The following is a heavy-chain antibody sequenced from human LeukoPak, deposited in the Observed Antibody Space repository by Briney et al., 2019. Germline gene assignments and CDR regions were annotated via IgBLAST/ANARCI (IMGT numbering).Heavy chain of an antibody. J-gene: IGHJ6*03. CDR3: ARDGYSYGQGRYYYYYYMDV. V-gene: IGHV1-46*01. Sequence: GASVKVSCKASGYTFTSYYMHWVRQAPGQGLEWMGIINPSGGSTSYAQKFQGRVNMTRDTSTSTVYRELSSLRSEDTAVYYCARDGYSYGQGRYYYYYYMDVWGKGTTVTVSS. D-gene: IGHD5-18*01. CDR1: GYTFTSYY. CDR2: INPSGGST.